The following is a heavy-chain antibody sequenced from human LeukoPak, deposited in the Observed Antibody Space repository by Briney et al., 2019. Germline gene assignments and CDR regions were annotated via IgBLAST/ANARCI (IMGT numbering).Heavy chain of an antibody. J-gene: IGHJ4*02. CDR1: GYSFTRYW. D-gene: IGHD6-19*01. V-gene: IGHV5-51*01. CDR3: ALGMYSSGWRFDY. Sequence: GESLKISCKGSGYSFTRYWIGWVRQMPGKGLEWMGIIYPGDSDTRYSPSFQGQVTIPADKSITTASLQWSSLKASDTAMYYCALGMYSSGWRFDYWGQGTLVTVSS. CDR2: IYPGDSDT.